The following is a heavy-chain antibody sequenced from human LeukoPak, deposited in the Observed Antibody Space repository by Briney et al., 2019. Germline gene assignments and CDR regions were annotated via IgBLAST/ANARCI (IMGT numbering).Heavy chain of an antibody. V-gene: IGHV4-59*12. D-gene: IGHD2-2*01. CDR3: ARELPPYCSSTSCLPYYFDY. CDR1: GGSISSYY. J-gene: IGHJ4*02. CDR2: IYYSGST. Sequence: PSETLSLTCTVSGGSISSYYWSWIRQPPGKGLEWIGYIYYSGSTNYNPSLKSRVTISVDTSKNQFSLKLSSVTAADTAVYYCARELPPYCSSTSCLPYYFDYWGQGTLVTVSS.